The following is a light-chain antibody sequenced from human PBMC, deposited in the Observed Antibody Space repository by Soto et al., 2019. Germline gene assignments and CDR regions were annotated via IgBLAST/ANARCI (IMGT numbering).Light chain of an antibody. Sequence: EIVLTQSPATLSLFPGERATLSCRASQSVSRDLAWYQQKPGQAPRLLIYDVSNRATGIPARFRGSGSGTDFTLTISSLEPEDFAVYYCQQRSNWPSTFGPGTKLEIK. CDR1: QSVSRD. CDR2: DVS. CDR3: QQRSNWPST. J-gene: IGKJ2*01. V-gene: IGKV3-11*01.